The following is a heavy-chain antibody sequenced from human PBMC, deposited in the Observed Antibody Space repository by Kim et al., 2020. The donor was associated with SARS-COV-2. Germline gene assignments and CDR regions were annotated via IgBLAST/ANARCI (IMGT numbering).Heavy chain of an antibody. J-gene: IGHJ4*02. CDR3: ARDPDRSNPFDY. D-gene: IGHD6-6*01. Sequence: NYAQKLQGRVTMTTDTSTSTAYMELRSLRSDDTAVYYCARDPDRSNPFDYWGQGTLVTVSS. V-gene: IGHV1-18*01.